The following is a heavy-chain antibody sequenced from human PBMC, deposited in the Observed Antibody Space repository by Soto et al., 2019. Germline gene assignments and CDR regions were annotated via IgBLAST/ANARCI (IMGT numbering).Heavy chain of an antibody. CDR1: GFTFDDYT. CDR2: ICWDGGST. CDR3: AKAYYSNSYYFDY. V-gene: IGHV3-43*01. Sequence: EVQLVESGGVVVQPGGSLRLSCAASGFTFDDYTMHWVRQAPGKGLEWVSLICWDGGSTYYADSVKGRFTISRDNSKNSLYLQMNSLRTEDTALYYCAKAYYSNSYYFDYWGQGTLVTVSS. J-gene: IGHJ4*02. D-gene: IGHD3-22*01.